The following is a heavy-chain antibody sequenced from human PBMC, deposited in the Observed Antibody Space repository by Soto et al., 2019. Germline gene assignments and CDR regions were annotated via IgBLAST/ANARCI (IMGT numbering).Heavy chain of an antibody. V-gene: IGHV4-39*01. J-gene: IGHJ6*02. Sequence: SETLSLTCTVSGGSISSSSYYWGWIRQPPGKGLEWIGSIYYSGSTYYNPSLKSRVTISVDTSKNQFSLKLSSVTAADTAVYYCATPMGNWNYFGRISRTYGMDVWGQGTTVTVS. CDR1: GGSISSSSYY. CDR2: IYYSGST. CDR3: ATPMGNWNYFGRISRTYGMDV. D-gene: IGHD1-7*01.